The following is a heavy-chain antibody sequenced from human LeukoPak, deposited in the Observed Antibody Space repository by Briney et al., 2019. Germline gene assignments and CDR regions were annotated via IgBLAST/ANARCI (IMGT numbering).Heavy chain of an antibody. CDR2: IYSGGST. J-gene: IGHJ4*02. D-gene: IGHD2-15*01. CDR1: GFTVSSNY. V-gene: IGHV3-53*01. Sequence: PGGSLRLSCAASGFTVSSNYMSWVRQAPGKGLEWVSVIYSGGSTYYADSVKGRFTISRDNSKNTLYLQMNSLRAEGTAVYYCATSASLGYCSGGSCYLTDYWGQGTLVTVSS. CDR3: ATSASLGYCSGGSCYLTDY.